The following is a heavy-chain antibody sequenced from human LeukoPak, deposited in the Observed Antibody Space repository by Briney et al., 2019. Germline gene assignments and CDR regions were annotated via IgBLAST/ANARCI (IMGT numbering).Heavy chain of an antibody. J-gene: IGHJ3*02. V-gene: IGHV4-59*08. Sequence: SETLSLTCAVSGGSISSYYWSWIRQPPGKGLEWIGYIYYSGSTNYNPSLKSRVTISVDTSKNQFSLKLSSVTAADTAVYYCARHDTDPYNYYGSGSYQGGAFDIWGQGTMVTVSS. D-gene: IGHD3-10*01. CDR1: GGSISSYY. CDR2: IYYSGST. CDR3: ARHDTDPYNYYGSGSYQGGAFDI.